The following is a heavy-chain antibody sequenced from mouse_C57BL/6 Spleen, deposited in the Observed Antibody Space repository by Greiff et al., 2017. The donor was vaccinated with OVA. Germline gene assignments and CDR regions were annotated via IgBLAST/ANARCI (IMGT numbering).Heavy chain of an antibody. CDR3: ARLRYDYDMDY. D-gene: IGHD2-4*01. CDR1: GYTFTSYG. CDR2: IYPRSGNT. Sequence: VKLMESGAELARPGASVKLSCKASGYTFTSYGISWVKQRTGQGLEWIGEIYPRSGNTYYNEKFKGKATLTADKSSSTAYMELRSLTSEDSAVYFCARLRYDYDMDYWGQGTSVTVSS. V-gene: IGHV1-81*01. J-gene: IGHJ4*01.